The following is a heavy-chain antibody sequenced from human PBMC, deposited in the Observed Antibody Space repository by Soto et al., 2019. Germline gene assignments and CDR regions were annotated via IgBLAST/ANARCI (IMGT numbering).Heavy chain of an antibody. Sequence: SETLSLTCSVSGGSISNYCWNWIRQPPGKGPEWIGYMCYSGSTNYNPSLKSRVTISVDTFKNQFSLKLSSVTAADTAVYYCARGINAAAPGTLAYWGQGTLVTVSS. J-gene: IGHJ4*02. V-gene: IGHV4-59*01. CDR1: GGSISNYC. D-gene: IGHD6-13*01. CDR3: ARGINAAAPGTLAY. CDR2: MCYSGST.